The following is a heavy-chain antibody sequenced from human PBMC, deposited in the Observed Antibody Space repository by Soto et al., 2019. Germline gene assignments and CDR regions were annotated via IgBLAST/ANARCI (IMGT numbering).Heavy chain of an antibody. V-gene: IGHV3-9*01. CDR3: AKDMGGSSSWYSGYYYYGMDV. D-gene: IGHD6-13*01. Sequence: EVQLVESGGGLVQPGRSPRLSCAASGFTFDGYAMHWVRQAPGKGLEWVSGISWNSGSIGYADSVKGRFTISRDNAKNSLYVQMNSLRAEDTALYYCAKDMGGSSSWYSGYYYYGMDVWGQGTTVTVSS. CDR2: ISWNSGSI. J-gene: IGHJ6*02. CDR1: GFTFDGYA.